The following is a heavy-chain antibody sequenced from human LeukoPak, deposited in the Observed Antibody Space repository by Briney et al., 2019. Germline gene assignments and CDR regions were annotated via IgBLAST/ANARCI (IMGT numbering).Heavy chain of an antibody. CDR1: GFTFGDYA. CDR3: TRDKDGYNFDP. J-gene: IGHJ5*02. Sequence: GSLRLSCTASGFTFGDYAMSWVRQAPGKGLEWVGFIRSKAYGGTTEYAASVKGRFTISRDDSKSIAYLQMNSLKTEDTAVYYCTRDKDGYNFDPWGQGTLVTVSS. CDR2: IRSKAYGGTT. D-gene: IGHD5-24*01. V-gene: IGHV3-49*04.